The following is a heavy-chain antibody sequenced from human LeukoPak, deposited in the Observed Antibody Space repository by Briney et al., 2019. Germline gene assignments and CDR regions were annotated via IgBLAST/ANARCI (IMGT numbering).Heavy chain of an antibody. CDR1: GFTFSSYA. J-gene: IGHJ4*02. Sequence: GRSLRLSCAASGFTFSSYAMHWVRQAPGKGLEWVAVISYDGSNKYYADSVKGRFTISRDNSKNTLYLQMNSLRAEDTAVYYCARELIAVAGTGSLDYWGQGTLVTVSS. CDR2: ISYDGSNK. CDR3: ARELIAVAGTGSLDY. V-gene: IGHV3-30-3*01. D-gene: IGHD6-19*01.